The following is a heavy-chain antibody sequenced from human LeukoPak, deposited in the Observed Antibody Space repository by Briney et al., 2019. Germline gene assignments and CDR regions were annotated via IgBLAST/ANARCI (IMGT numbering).Heavy chain of an antibody. J-gene: IGHJ4*02. D-gene: IGHD2-21*01. V-gene: IGHV3-30*02. Sequence: GGSLRLSCAASGFTLSSYGMHWVRQAPGKGPEWVAFIRYDGSNKYYADSVRGRFTISRDNSKNTLYLQMNSLRAEDAAVYFCAKAPVTSCRGAYCYPFDSWGQGTLVTVSS. CDR3: AKAPVTSCRGAYCYPFDS. CDR2: IRYDGSNK. CDR1: GFTLSSYG.